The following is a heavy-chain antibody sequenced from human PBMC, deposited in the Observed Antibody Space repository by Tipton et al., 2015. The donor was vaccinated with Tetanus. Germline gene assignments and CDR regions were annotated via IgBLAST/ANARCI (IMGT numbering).Heavy chain of an antibody. Sequence: SLRLSCAASGFTFSSYGMHWVRQAPGKGLEWVAVIWYDGSNKYYADSVKGRFTISRDNSKNTLYLQMNSLRAEDTAVYYCESCYGDYYGYGMDVWGQGTTVTVSS. CDR1: GFTFSSYG. D-gene: IGHD4-17*01. CDR2: IWYDGSNK. J-gene: IGHJ6*02. V-gene: IGHV3-33*01. CDR3: ESCYGDYYGYGMDV.